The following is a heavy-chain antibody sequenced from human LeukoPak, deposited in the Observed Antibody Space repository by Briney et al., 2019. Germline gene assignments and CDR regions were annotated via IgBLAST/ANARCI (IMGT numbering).Heavy chain of an antibody. CDR1: GGSISSGGYS. CDR2: IYHSGST. V-gene: IGHV4-30-2*01. CDR3: ARGGIFGIDAFDI. Sequence: TPSQSLSLTCAVSGGSISSGGYSWGWIRQPPGKGLEWIGYIYHSGSTYYNPSLKSRVTISVDRSKNQFSLKLSSVTAADTAVYYCARGGIFGIDAFDIWGQGTMVTVSS. J-gene: IGHJ3*02. D-gene: IGHD3-10*02.